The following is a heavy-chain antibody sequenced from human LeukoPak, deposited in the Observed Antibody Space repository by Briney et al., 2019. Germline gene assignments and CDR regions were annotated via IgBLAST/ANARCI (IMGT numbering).Heavy chain of an antibody. D-gene: IGHD2-2*01. CDR1: GGSFSGDY. J-gene: IGHJ3*02. CDR3: ARDCSSTSCYGNDAFDI. Sequence: SETLSLTCAVYGGSFSGDYWSWIRQPPGKGLEWIGYIYYSGSTNYNPSPKSRVTISVDTSKNQFSLKLSSVTAADTAVYYCARDCSSTSCYGNDAFDIWGQGTMVTVSS. CDR2: IYYSGST. V-gene: IGHV4-59*01.